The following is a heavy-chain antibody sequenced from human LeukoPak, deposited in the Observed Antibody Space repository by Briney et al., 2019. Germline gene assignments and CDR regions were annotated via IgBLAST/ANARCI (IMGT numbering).Heavy chain of an antibody. CDR1: GFTVSSNY. V-gene: IGHV3-48*02. Sequence: GGSLRLSCAASGFTVSSNYMNWVRQATGKGLEWISYISSGSPTIYYADSVKGRFTISRDNAKNSLYLQMNSLRDEDTAVYYCARTRGYFDFWGQGTLVTVSS. CDR2: ISSGSPTI. J-gene: IGHJ4*02. CDR3: ARTRGYFDF.